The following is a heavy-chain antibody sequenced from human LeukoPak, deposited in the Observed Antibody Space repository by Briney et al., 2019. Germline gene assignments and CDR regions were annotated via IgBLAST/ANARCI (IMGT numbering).Heavy chain of an antibody. D-gene: IGHD3-10*01. J-gene: IGHJ4*02. CDR3: ARESRGYYYGSGSYYNVQRSSHFDY. V-gene: IGHV1-46*01. CDR2: INPSGGST. CDR1: GYTFTSYY. Sequence: ASVKVSCKASGYTFTSYYMHWVRQAPGQGLEWMGIINPSGGSTSYAQKFQGRVTMTRDTSTSTVYMELSSLRSEDTAVYYCARESRGYYYGSGSYYNVQRSSHFDYWGQGTLVTVSS.